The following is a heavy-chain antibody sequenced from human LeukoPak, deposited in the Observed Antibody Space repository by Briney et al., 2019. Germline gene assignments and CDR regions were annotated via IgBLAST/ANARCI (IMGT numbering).Heavy chain of an antibody. CDR2: IIPILGIA. V-gene: IGHV1-69*04. J-gene: IGHJ6*02. CDR1: GGTFSSYA. CDR3: ARAQYYYYYYGMDV. Sequence: SVKVSCTASGGTFSSYAISWVRQAPGQGLEWMGRIIPILGIANYAQKFQGRVTITADKSTSTAYMELSSLRSEDTAVYYCARAQYYYYYYGMDVWGQGTTVTVSS.